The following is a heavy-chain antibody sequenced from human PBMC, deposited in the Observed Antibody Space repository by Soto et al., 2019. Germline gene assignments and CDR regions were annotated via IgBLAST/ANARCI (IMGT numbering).Heavy chain of an antibody. Sequence: QVQLVQSGAEVKKPGSSVKVSCKASGGTFSSYAISWVRQAPGQGLEWMGGIIPIFGTANYAQKFQGRVTIAADASTSTAYMELSSLRSEDTAVYYCARVSRGWSAYYYYGMDGWGQGTTVTVSS. CDR2: IIPIFGTA. D-gene: IGHD6-19*01. CDR3: ARVSRGWSAYYYYGMDG. V-gene: IGHV1-69*12. CDR1: GGTFSSYA. J-gene: IGHJ6*02.